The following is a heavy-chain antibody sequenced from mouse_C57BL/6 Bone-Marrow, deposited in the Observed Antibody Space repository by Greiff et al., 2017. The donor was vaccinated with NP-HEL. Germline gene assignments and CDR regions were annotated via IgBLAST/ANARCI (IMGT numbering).Heavy chain of an antibody. CDR1: GYTFNSSW. J-gene: IGHJ4*01. Sequence: VQLPPSGAELAKPGASVKLSCQASGYTFNSSWMHLVKQRPGQGLEWIGDINPSSGYTKYNQKFKDKATLTADKSSSTAYMQLSSLTYEDSAVYYCARRPDYWGQGTSVTVSS. V-gene: IGHV1-7*01. CDR2: INPSSGYT. CDR3: ARRPDY.